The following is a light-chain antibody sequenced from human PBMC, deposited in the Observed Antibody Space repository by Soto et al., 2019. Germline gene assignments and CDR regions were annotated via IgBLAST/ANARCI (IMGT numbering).Light chain of an antibody. CDR1: QTISSW. CDR3: QQLNTYPRT. V-gene: IGKV1-5*03. J-gene: IGKJ3*01. Sequence: DIQMTQSPSTLSGSVGDSVTITCRASQTISSWLAWYQQKPGKAPKLLIYKASTLKSGVPSRFSGSGSGTEFTLTISSLQPDDFATYYCQQLNTYPRTFGPGTKGDIK. CDR2: KAS.